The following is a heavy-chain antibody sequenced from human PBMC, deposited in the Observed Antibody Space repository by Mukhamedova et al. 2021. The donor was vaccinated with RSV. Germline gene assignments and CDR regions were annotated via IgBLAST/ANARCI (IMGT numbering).Heavy chain of an antibody. CDR2: GST. J-gene: IGHJ5*02. CDR3: ARGGSGSYS. D-gene: IGHD3-10*01. Sequence: GSTNYNPSLKSRVTISVDTPKNQFSLKLSSVTAADTAVYYCARGGSGSYSWGQGTLVTVSS. V-gene: IGHV4-59*09.